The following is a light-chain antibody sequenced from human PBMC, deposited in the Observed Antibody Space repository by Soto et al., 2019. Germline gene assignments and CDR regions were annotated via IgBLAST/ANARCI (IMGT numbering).Light chain of an antibody. CDR3: QQLKSYPLS. Sequence: DIQLTQAPSFLSASVGDRVTITCRTSQDSSSYLAWYQHNPGKAPQLLISAASTLQSGVPSRFSCSGSGTEFTLTISSMQPEDFATYYCQQLKSYPLSVGGGTKVEI. CDR1: QDSSSY. V-gene: IGKV1-9*01. J-gene: IGKJ4*01. CDR2: AAS.